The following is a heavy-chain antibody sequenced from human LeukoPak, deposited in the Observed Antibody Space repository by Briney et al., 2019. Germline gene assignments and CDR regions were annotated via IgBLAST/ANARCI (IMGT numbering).Heavy chain of an antibody. CDR3: ARVRSDRVNSSSPYYYYYMDV. CDR2: IYTSGST. J-gene: IGHJ6*03. D-gene: IGHD6-6*01. V-gene: IGHV4-61*02. CDR1: GGSISSGSYY. Sequence: SETLSLTCTVSGGSISSGSYYWSWIRQPAGKGLEWIGRIYTSGSTNYNPSLKSRVTISVDTSKNQFSLKLSSVTAADTAVYYCARVRSDRVNSSSPYYYYYMDVWGKGTTVTVSS.